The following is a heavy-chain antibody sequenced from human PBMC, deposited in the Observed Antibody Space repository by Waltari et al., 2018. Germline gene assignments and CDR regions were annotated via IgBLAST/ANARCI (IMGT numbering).Heavy chain of an antibody. CDR2: ISYNERKI. J-gene: IGHJ6*02. V-gene: IGHV3-30*04. CDR3: ARDYCDRTYCHGMDV. CDR1: DFTFSSYA. D-gene: IGHD3-22*01. Sequence: QVQLMESGGGVVQPGRSLRLSWVASDFTFSSYAMHWVRQAPGKGWGWVAGISYNERKIYYVDSVKGRFTISRDNAKKMLYLQMNSLRGEDTAVYYCARDYCDRTYCHGMDVWGQGTTVTVSS.